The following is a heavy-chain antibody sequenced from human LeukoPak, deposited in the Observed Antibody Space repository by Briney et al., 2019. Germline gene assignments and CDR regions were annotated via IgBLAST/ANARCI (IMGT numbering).Heavy chain of an antibody. D-gene: IGHD5-24*01. J-gene: IGHJ4*02. CDR1: GFTFSVYG. CDR3: AREEMATIGGFDY. Sequence: GGTLRLSCAASGFTFSVYGMSWVRQAPGKGLEWVSAISGDGTYYADSVKGRFTISRDNAKNSLYLQMNSLRAEDTAVYYCAREEMATIGGFDYWGQGTLVTVSS. V-gene: IGHV3-23*01. CDR2: ISGDGT.